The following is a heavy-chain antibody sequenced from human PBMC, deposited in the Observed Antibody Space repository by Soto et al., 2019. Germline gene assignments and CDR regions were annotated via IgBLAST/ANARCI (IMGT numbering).Heavy chain of an antibody. Sequence: QVQLVQSGAEVKKPGASVKVSCKASGYTFTSYGISWVRQAPGQGLEWMGWISAYNGNTNYAQKLQGRVTMTTDTSXSXGYMELRSLRSDDTAVYYCARDQEAVLWFGAAEFDYWGQGTLVTVSS. CDR3: ARDQEAVLWFGAAEFDY. V-gene: IGHV1-18*01. CDR2: ISAYNGNT. D-gene: IGHD3-10*01. J-gene: IGHJ4*02. CDR1: GYTFTSYG.